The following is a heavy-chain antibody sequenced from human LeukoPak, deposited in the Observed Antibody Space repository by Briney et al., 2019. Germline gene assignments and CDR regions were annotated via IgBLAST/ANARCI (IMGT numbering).Heavy chain of an antibody. CDR2: IWYDGINR. V-gene: IGHV3-33*01. CDR1: GFTFTNFG. CDR3: ARDRGVATGVRAPPVGYFDS. J-gene: IGHJ4*02. D-gene: IGHD2-21*02. Sequence: GGSLRLSCAASGFTFTNFGMHWVREAPGKGLEWVAVIWYDGINRYYSDSVKGRFTISRDNSKSKLFLQMDSLRGEDTALYYCARDRGVATGVRAPPVGYFDSWGQGALVTVSP.